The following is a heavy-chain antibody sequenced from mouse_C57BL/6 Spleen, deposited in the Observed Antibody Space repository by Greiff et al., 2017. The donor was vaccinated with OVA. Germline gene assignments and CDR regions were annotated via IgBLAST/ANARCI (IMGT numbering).Heavy chain of an antibody. CDR3: AGTNAFISTVEDGFAY. CDR2: IDPSDSET. CDR1: GYTFTSYW. J-gene: IGHJ3*01. D-gene: IGHD1-1*01. Sequence: QVQLQQPGAELVRPGSSVKLSCKASGYTFTSYWMHWVKQRPIQGLEWIGNIDPSDSETHYNQKFKDKATLTVDKSSSTAYMQLSSLTSEDSAIYYCAGTNAFISTVEDGFAYWGQGTLVTVSA. V-gene: IGHV1-52*01.